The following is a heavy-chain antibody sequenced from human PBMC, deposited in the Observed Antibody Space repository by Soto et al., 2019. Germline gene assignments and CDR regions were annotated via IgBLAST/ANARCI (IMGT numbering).Heavy chain of an antibody. CDR2: INSDGSRT. Sequence: GSLRRSCAASGFIFSSYWMHLVRQAPGKGLVWVSRINSDGSRTNYADSVKGRFTVSRDNARDTLYLHLNSLRAEDTAMYYCARFSVSSVVAATDTDYWGKVT. V-gene: IGHV3-74*01. CDR1: GFIFSSYW. J-gene: IGHJ4*02. CDR3: ARFSVSSVVAATDTDY. D-gene: IGHD2-15*01.